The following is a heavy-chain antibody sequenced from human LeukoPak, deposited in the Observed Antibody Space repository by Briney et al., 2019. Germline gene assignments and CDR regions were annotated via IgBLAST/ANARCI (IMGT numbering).Heavy chain of an antibody. CDR3: VRDKGPDCGRDCYDIFDY. J-gene: IGHJ4*02. Sequence: GGSLRLSCAASGLTFSSYAMSWVRQAPGKGLEWVSAISGSGGSTYYADSVKGRFAISIDNAKNSLYLQMDSLTVDDTAIYYCVRDKGPDCGRDCYDIFDYWGQGILVSVSS. CDR1: GLTFSSYA. CDR2: ISGSGGST. D-gene: IGHD2-21*02. V-gene: IGHV3-23*01.